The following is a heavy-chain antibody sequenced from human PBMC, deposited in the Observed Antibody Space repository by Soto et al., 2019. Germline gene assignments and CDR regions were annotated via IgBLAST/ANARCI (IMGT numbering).Heavy chain of an antibody. J-gene: IGHJ4*02. CDR2: ISSPTNYI. Sequence: LRLSCAASGFTFTRYSMNWVRQAPGKGLEWVSSISSPTNYIYYGDSMKGRFTISRDNAKNSLYLEMNSLRAEDTAVYYCARESEDLTSNFDYWGQGTLVTVSS. CDR1: GFTFTRYS. V-gene: IGHV3-21*06. CDR3: ARESEDLTSNFDY.